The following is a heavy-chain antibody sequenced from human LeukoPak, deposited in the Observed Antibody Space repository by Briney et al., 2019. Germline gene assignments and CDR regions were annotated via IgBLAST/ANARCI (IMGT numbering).Heavy chain of an antibody. CDR3: EYIMITFGGIDARDAFEI. D-gene: IGHD3-16*01. V-gene: IGHV2-5*02. J-gene: IGHJ3*02. CDR1: GFSLSTRRVG. CDR2: IYWDDDK. Sequence: SGPTLVNPTQTLTLTCTFSGFSLSTRRVGVGWVRQPPGEALEWLAVIYWDDDKRYSPSLKSRLTISKDTFKNQVVLTMTNMDPVDTATYYCEYIMITFGGIDARDAFEIWGQGTVVTVSS.